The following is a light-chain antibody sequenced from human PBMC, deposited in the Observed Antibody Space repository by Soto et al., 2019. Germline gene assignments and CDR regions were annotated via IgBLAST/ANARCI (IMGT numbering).Light chain of an antibody. CDR1: TSNIGAGFD. J-gene: IGLJ2*01. CDR3: ASYTSSSTSVI. V-gene: IGLV1-40*01. CDR2: GNN. Sequence: QSVLTQPPSVSGALGQRVTISCTGSTSNIGAGFDVHWYQQFPGTAPKLLIFGNNNRPSGISSRFSGSKSGNTASLTISGLQAEDEADYYCASYTSSSTSVIFGRGTKLTVL.